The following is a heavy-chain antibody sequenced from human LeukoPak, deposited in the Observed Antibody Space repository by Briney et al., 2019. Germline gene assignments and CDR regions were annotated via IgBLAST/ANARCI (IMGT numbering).Heavy chain of an antibody. Sequence: INPKSGGTKNEQKFQGRVTLTRDTSISTAYMELTRLTSDDTAVYFCARGWDGYETYFDNWAQGTLVTVSS. D-gene: IGHD5-12*01. J-gene: IGHJ4*02. V-gene: IGHV1-2*02. CDR3: ARGWDGYETYFDN. CDR2: INPKSGGT.